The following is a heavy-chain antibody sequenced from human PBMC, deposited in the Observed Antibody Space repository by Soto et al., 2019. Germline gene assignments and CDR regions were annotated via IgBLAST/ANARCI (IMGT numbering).Heavy chain of an antibody. CDR3: ARRSQPVTTDLDY. V-gene: IGHV3-11*01. D-gene: IGHD4-4*01. CDR1: GFTFSDYY. J-gene: IGHJ4*02. CDR2: ISSSGSTI. Sequence: GGSLRLSCAASGFTFSDYYMSWIRQAPGKGLEWVSCISSSGSTIYYADSVKGRFTISRDNAKNSLYLQMNSLRAEDTAVYYCARRSQPVTTDLDYWGQGTLVTVSS.